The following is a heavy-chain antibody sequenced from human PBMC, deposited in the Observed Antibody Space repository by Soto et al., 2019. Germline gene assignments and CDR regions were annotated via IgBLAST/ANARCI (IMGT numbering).Heavy chain of an antibody. CDR2: IWYDGSNK. D-gene: IGHD2-2*01. CDR1: EFTFSSYG. V-gene: IGHV3-33*01. CDR3: ARDQYGWSQFYYYYGMDV. J-gene: IGHJ6*02. Sequence: GGSLRLSCAASEFTFSSYGMHWVRQAPGKGLEWVAVIWYDGSNKYYADSVKGRFTISRDNSKNTLYLQMSSLRAEDTAVYYCARDQYGWSQFYYYYGMDVWGQGTTVTVS.